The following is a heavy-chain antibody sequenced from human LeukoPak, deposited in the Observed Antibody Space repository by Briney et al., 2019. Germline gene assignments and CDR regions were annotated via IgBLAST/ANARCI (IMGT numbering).Heavy chain of an antibody. CDR3: ARGITMVRGPNTPAD. Sequence: SGTLSLTCAVSGGSISSSNWWSWVRQPPGKGLEWIGEIYHSGSTNYNPSLKSRVTISVDTSKNQFSLKLSSVTAADTAVYYCARGITMVRGPNTPADWGQGTLVTVSS. J-gene: IGHJ4*02. CDR1: GGSISSSNW. D-gene: IGHD3-10*01. V-gene: IGHV4-4*02. CDR2: IYHSGST.